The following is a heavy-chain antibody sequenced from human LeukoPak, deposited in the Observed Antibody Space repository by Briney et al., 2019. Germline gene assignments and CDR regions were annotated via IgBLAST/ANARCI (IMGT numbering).Heavy chain of an antibody. V-gene: IGHV3-21*01. Sequence: PGGSLRLSCAASGFTFSSYSMNWVRQAPGKGLEWVSSISSSSSYIYYADSVKGRFTISRDNAKNSLYLQMNSLRAEDTAVYYCARDGWRSSLYYYYYMDVWGKGTTVTVSS. CDR1: GFTFSSYS. J-gene: IGHJ6*03. D-gene: IGHD6-6*01. CDR2: ISSSSSYI. CDR3: ARDGWRSSLYYYYYMDV.